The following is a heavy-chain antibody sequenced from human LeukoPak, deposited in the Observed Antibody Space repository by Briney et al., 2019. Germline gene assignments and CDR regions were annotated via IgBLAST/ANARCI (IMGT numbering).Heavy chain of an antibody. Sequence: PGGSLRLSCVASGFTFSSYGMHWVRQAPGKGLVWVSRINSDGSSTKCADSVKGRFTISRDNAKNTLYLQMNSLRAEDTAVYYCAALDHGHDYWGQGTLVTVSS. J-gene: IGHJ4*02. V-gene: IGHV3-74*03. CDR2: INSDGSST. CDR1: GFTFSSYG. CDR3: AALDHGHDY.